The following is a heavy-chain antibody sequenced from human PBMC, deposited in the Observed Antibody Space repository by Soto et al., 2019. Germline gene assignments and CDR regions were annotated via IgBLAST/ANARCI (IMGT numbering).Heavy chain of an antibody. CDR2: LGFDGGGR. Sequence: QMQLVESGGGVVQPGTSLRLSCAASGFDFSSYGMHWVRQTPGKGLEWVAVLGFDGGGRYYAESVKGRFTISRDNSKKMLSLQMDRLRAEDTALYYCARTPVGPDSARDVWGQGNGVTVSS. CDR3: ARTPVGPDSARDV. D-gene: IGHD1-26*01. CDR1: GFDFSSYG. J-gene: IGHJ6*02. V-gene: IGHV3-33*01.